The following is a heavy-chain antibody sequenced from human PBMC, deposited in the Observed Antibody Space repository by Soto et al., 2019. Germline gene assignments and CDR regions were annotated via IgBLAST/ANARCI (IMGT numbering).Heavy chain of an antibody. CDR3: ARQPGYYDILTGYSTYYFDY. V-gene: IGHV4-59*08. CDR2: LFYTGNT. CDR1: GGSISRHY. Sequence: SETLSLTCTVSGGSISRHYWSWIRQPPGKGLEWIGYLFYTGNTNYNPSLKSRVTISVDTSKNQFSLKLSSVTAADTAVYYCARQPGYYDILTGYSTYYFDYWGQGTLVTVSS. J-gene: IGHJ4*02. D-gene: IGHD3-9*01.